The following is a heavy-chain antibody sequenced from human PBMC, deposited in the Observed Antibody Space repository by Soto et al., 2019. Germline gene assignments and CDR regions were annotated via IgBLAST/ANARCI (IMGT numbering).Heavy chain of an antibody. V-gene: IGHV3-30*18. CDR3: AKDLTMIVVATPDY. Sequence: GALRLSCAASGFTFGSYGMHWVRQAPGKGLEWVAVISYDGSNKYYADSVKGRFTISRDNSKNTLYLQMNSLRAEDTAVYYCAKDLTMIVVATPDYWGQGTLVTVSS. CDR2: ISYDGSNK. D-gene: IGHD3-22*01. CDR1: GFTFGSYG. J-gene: IGHJ4*02.